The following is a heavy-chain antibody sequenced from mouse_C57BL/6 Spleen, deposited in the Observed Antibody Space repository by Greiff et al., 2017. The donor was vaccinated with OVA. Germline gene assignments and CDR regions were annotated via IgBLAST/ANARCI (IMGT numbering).Heavy chain of an antibody. D-gene: IGHD2-4*01. CDR2: ISDGGSYT. Sequence: EVKLVESGGGLVKPGGSLKLSCAASGFTFSSYAMSWVRQTPEKRLEWVATISDGGSYTYYPDNVKGRFTISRDNAKNNLYLQMSHLKSEDTAMYYCARDLYDYDEGTAYWGQGTLVTVSA. CDR1: GFTFSSYA. V-gene: IGHV5-4*01. J-gene: IGHJ3*01. CDR3: ARDLYDYDEGTAY.